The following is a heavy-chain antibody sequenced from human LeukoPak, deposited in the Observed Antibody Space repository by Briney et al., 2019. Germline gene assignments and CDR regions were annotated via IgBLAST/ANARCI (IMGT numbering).Heavy chain of an antibody. CDR2: IYHSGST. V-gene: IGHV4-30-2*01. J-gene: IGHJ4*02. CDR1: GGSISSGGYS. CDR3: ARGYSYGYFDY. D-gene: IGHD5-18*01. Sequence: PSQTLSLTCAVSGGSISSGGYSWSWIRQPPGKGLEWIGYIYHSGSTYYNPSLKSRVTLSVDRSKNQFSLKLSSVTAADTAVYYCARGYSYGYFDYWGQGTLVTVSS.